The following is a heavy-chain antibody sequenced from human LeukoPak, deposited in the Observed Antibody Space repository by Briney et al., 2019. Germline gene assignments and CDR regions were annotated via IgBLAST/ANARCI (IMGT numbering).Heavy chain of an antibody. V-gene: IGHV4-34*01. CDR3: ARHRRLYDSSGYYPYYFDY. CDR1: VGSFSGYY. CDR2: INQSGST. D-gene: IGHD3-22*01. Sequence: SETLSLTCDVYVGSFSGYYWSWIRQPPGKGLEWIGEINQSGSTNYNPSLKSRVTISVDTSKNQFSLKLSSVTAADTAVYYCARHRRLYDSSGYYPYYFDYWGQGTLVTVSS. J-gene: IGHJ4*02.